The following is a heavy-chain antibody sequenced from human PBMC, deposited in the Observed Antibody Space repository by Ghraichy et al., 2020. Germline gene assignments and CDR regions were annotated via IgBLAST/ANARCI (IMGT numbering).Heavy chain of an antibody. CDR1: GFTFNRFG. CDR2: ISDDGNRK. J-gene: IGHJ4*02. V-gene: IGHV3-30*03. D-gene: IGHD1-26*01. Sequence: GESLKISCAASGFTFNRFGMHWVRQAPGKGLEWVAMISDDGNRKQYAESVKGRFTISRDSSKNTQYLQMNSLRAEDTAVYYCARDFSGSYCVDYWGQGTLVTVSS. CDR3: ARDFSGSYCVDY.